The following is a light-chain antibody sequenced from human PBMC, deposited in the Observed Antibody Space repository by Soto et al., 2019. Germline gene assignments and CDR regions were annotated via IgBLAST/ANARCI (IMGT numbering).Light chain of an antibody. CDR2: AAS. CDR1: QSISTY. V-gene: IGKV1-39*01. CDR3: QQMHSTPFT. J-gene: IGKJ5*01. Sequence: DIEMTQSPSSLSASVGDRVTITCRASQSISTYLNWYQQKPGKAPKLLIYAASSLQSGVPSRFSGSGSGTDFTLTIASLPPEDFATYYCQQMHSTPFTFGQGTRLEIK.